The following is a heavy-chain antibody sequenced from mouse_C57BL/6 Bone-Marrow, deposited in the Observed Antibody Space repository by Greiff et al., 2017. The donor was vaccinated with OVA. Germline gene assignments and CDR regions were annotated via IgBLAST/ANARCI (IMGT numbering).Heavy chain of an antibody. V-gene: IGHV3-1*01. CDR1: GYSITSGYD. CDR2: ISYSGST. J-gene: IGHJ4*01. D-gene: IGHD2-3*01. Sequence: EVQLQESGPGMVKPSQSLSLTCTVTGYSITSGYDWHWIRHFPGNKLEWMGYISYSGSTNYNPSLKSRISITHDTSKNHFFLKLNSVTTEDTATYYCARGGVYDGYYLRGMDYWGQGTSVTVSS. CDR3: ARGGVYDGYYLRGMDY.